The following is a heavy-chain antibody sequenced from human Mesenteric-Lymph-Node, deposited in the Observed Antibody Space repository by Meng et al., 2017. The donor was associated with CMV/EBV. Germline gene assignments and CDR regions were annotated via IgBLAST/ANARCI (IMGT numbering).Heavy chain of an antibody. CDR1: GFTVSYNY. CDR3: ARVNFWSGFLYFDS. Sequence: GGSLRLSCEASGFTVSYNYMSWVRQAPGKGLEWVSVIYHTGDTYYADSVKGRFTISRDNSENTLYLQMNSLRAEDTAVYYCARVNFWSGFLYFDSWGQGTLVTVSS. J-gene: IGHJ4*02. CDR2: IYHTGDT. D-gene: IGHD3-3*01. V-gene: IGHV3-53*01.